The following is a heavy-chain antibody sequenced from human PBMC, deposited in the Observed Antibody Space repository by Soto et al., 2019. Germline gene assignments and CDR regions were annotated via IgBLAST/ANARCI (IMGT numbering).Heavy chain of an antibody. D-gene: IGHD2-2*01. CDR1: GFTFSSYG. J-gene: IGHJ6*02. V-gene: IGHV3-23*01. CDR2: VSGSGGSV. CDR3: AKGSVVGADYSYGMDV. Sequence: EVQLLESGGDLVQPGGSLTLSCAAAGFTFSSYGMSWVRQAPGKGLEWVSAVSGSGGSVYYADSVRGRFTISRDNSKNTLYLRVNSLRAEDTAIYYCAKGSVVGADYSYGMDVWGQGTTVTVSS.